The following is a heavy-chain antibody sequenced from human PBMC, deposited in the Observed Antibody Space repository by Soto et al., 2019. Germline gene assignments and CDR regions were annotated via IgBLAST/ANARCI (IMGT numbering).Heavy chain of an antibody. CDR3: AHKGGRGAGMDV. V-gene: IGHV2-5*02. CDR2: IYWDNDK. D-gene: IGHD2-15*01. CDR1: GFSVSTSGVG. Sequence: QITLKESGPTLVKPTQTLTLTCTFSGFSVSTSGVGVAWIRQSPGKALEWLALIYWDNDKRYSPFLPSRVTITKDTSTNRVVRTMTNMDPVDTATYYCAHKGGRGAGMDVWGQGTTVTVSS. J-gene: IGHJ6*02.